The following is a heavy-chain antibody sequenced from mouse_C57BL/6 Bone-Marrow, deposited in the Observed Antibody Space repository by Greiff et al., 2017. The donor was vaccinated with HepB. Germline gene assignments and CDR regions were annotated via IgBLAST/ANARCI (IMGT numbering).Heavy chain of an antibody. V-gene: IGHV1-22*01. Sequence: VQLQQSGPELVKPGASVKMSCKASGYTFTDYNMHWVKQSHGKSLEWIGYINPNNGGTSYNQKFKSKATLTVNKSSSPAYMELRSLTSEDSAVYYCARGPTVTWFAYWGQGTLVTVSA. J-gene: IGHJ3*01. CDR1: GYTFTDYN. CDR2: INPNNGGT. CDR3: ARGPTVTWFAY. D-gene: IGHD4-1*02.